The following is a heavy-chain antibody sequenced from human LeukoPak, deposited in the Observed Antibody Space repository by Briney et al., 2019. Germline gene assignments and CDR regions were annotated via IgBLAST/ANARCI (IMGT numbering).Heavy chain of an antibody. J-gene: IGHJ4*02. CDR2: IYYSGST. CDR3: ARSGYSGHDFNY. CDR1: GGSISSSSYY. V-gene: IGHV4-39*07. D-gene: IGHD5-12*01. Sequence: PSETLSLTCTVSGGSISSSSYYWGWIRQPPGKGLEWIGSIYYSGSTYYNPSLKSRVTISVDTSKNQFSLNLNSVTAADTAVYHCARSGYSGHDFNYWGQGTLVTVSS.